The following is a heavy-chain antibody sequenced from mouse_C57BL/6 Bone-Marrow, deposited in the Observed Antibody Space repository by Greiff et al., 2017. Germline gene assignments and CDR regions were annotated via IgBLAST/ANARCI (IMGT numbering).Heavy chain of an antibody. D-gene: IGHD1-1*01. J-gene: IGHJ2*01. V-gene: IGHV1-69*01. CDR2: IDPSDSYT. CDR1: GYTFTSYW. CDR3: ARYYGEDYFDY. Sequence: VQLQQPGAELVMPGASVKLSCKASGYTFTSYWMHWVKQRPGQGLEWIGEIDPSDSYTNYNQKFKGKSTLTVDKSSSTAYMQLSSLTSEDSAVYYCARYYGEDYFDYWGQGTTLTVSS.